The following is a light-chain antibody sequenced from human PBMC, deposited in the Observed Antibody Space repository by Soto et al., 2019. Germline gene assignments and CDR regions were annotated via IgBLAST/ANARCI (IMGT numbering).Light chain of an antibody. CDR2: DAS. Sequence: DIQVTQSPSSLSASVGDRVTITCQASQDITNYLNWYQQKPGKAPKLLIYDASNLETGDPSRFRGSGSGTDFTFTISDLQPEDVATYYCQQYDNLLISFGQGTRLDIK. J-gene: IGKJ5*01. CDR3: QQYDNLLIS. V-gene: IGKV1-33*01. CDR1: QDITNY.